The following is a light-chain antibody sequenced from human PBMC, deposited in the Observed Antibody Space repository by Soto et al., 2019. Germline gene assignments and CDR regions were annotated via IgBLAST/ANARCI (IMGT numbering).Light chain of an antibody. CDR1: SSNIGAGYD. J-gene: IGLJ3*02. V-gene: IGLV1-40*01. Sequence: QSVLTQPPSVSGAPGQRVTISCTGSSSNIGAGYDVHWYQQLPGTAPKVLIYGNSNRPSGVPDRFSGSKSGTSASLAITGLQAEVEADYYCQSYDSSLSGWVFGGGTKLTVL. CDR3: QSYDSSLSGWV. CDR2: GNS.